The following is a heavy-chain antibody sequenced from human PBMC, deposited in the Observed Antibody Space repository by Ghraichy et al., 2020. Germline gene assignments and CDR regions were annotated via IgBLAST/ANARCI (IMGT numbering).Heavy chain of an antibody. CDR1: GGSISSFY. J-gene: IGHJ5*02. Sequence: SETLSLTCTVSGGSISSFYWSWIRQPPGKGLEWIGYIFYSGSTNYNPSLKSRVTISVDTSKNQFSLKLSSVTAADTAVYYCARSMRVYRFDPWGQGTLVTVSS. V-gene: IGHV4-59*01. CDR2: IFYSGST. CDR3: ARSMRVYRFDP. D-gene: IGHD2-8*01.